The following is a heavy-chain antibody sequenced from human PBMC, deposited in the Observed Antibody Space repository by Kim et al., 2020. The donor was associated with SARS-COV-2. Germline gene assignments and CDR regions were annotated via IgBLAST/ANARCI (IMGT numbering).Heavy chain of an antibody. CDR1: GFTFISYE. D-gene: IGHD6-6*01. V-gene: IGHV3-48*03. J-gene: IGHJ6*02. CDR2: ISSSGSTI. Sequence: GGSLRLSCAASGFTFISYEMNWVRQAPGKGLEWVSYISSSGSTIYYADSVKGRFTISRDNAKNSLYLQMNSLRAEDTAVYYCARANLFEYSSSSSYYYGIDVWGQGTTFTVSS. CDR3: ARANLFEYSSSSSYYYGIDV.